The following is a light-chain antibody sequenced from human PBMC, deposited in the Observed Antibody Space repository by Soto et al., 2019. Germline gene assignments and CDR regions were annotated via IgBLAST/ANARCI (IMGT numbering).Light chain of an antibody. V-gene: IGLV2-14*01. CDR3: SSYTGSSTLPYV. J-gene: IGLJ1*01. CDR1: SSDVGGYNY. CDR2: DVS. Sequence: QSALTQPASVSGSPGQSITISCTVTSSDVGGYNYVSWYQQHPGKAPKLMIYDVSNRTSGVSNRFSGSTSGNTASLTISGLQAEDEADYNCSSYTGSSTLPYVFGTGTKLT.